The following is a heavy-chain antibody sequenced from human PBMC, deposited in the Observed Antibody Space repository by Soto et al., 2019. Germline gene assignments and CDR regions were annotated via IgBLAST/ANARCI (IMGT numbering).Heavy chain of an antibody. CDR3: AHAFGGTSWPNDAFDV. CDR1: GFSFSADGVG. V-gene: IGHV2-5*02. J-gene: IGHJ3*01. Sequence: QITLKESGPTLVKPTQTLTLTCIFSGFSFSADGVGVGWIRQPPGKALEWLALIYWDDDPRYRPSLKSRLTTTKDSSKNQVVLTMTNMDPLDTATYYCAHAFGGTSWPNDAFDVWGKGTVVTVSS. D-gene: IGHD3-16*01. CDR2: IYWDDDP.